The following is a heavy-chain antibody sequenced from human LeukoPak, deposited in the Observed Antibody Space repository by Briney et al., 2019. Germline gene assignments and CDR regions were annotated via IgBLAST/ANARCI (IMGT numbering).Heavy chain of an antibody. V-gene: IGHV4-34*01. D-gene: IGHD3-10*01. J-gene: IGHJ5*02. CDR2: INHSGST. CDR3: ARKPYGSGTLSGAWFDP. Sequence: SETLSLTCGVYGGSFRGYYWSWIRQPPGKGLEWIGEINHSGSTNYNPSLKSRVTISVDTSKNQFSLKLNSVTAADTAVYYCARKPYGSGTLSGAWFDPWGQGTLVTVSS. CDR1: GGSFRGYY.